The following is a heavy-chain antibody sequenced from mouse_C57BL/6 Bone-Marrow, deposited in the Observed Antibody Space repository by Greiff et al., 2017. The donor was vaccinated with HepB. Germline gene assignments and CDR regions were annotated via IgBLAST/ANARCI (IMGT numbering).Heavy chain of an antibody. CDR3: ARQGSPRYFDY. Sequence: VKLVESGAELARPGASVKLSCKASGYTFTSYGISWVKQRTGQGLEWIGEIYPRSGNTYYNEKFKGKATLTADKSSSTAYMELRSLTSEDSAVYFCARQGSPRYFDYWGQGTTLTVSS. CDR1: GYTFTSYG. CDR2: IYPRSGNT. J-gene: IGHJ2*01. V-gene: IGHV1-81*01.